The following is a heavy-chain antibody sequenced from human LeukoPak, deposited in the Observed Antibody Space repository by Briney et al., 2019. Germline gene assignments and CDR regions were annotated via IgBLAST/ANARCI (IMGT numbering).Heavy chain of an antibody. V-gene: IGHV3-30-3*01. J-gene: IGHJ4*02. CDR1: GFTFSSYA. Sequence: GGSLRLSCAASGFTFSSYAMHWVRQAPGKGLEWVAVISYDGSNKYYADSVKGRFTISRDNSKNTLYLQMNSLRAEDTAVYYCARDQLKSSSSWYYFDYWGQGTLVTVSS. CDR2: ISYDGSNK. D-gene: IGHD6-13*01. CDR3: ARDQLKSSSSWYYFDY.